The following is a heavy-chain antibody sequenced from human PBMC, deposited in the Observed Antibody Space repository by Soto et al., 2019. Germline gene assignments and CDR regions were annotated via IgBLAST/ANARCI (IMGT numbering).Heavy chain of an antibody. V-gene: IGHV4-59*01. Sequence: PSETLSLTCTVSGGSISRYFWSWIRQSPRKGLEWIGYIFYTGSTTYNPSLKGRVTISIDTSKNQFSLKLSSLTAADTAVYYCAHFSDLEWFDPWGQGNLVTVSS. D-gene: IGHD2-21*01. J-gene: IGHJ5*02. CDR3: AHFSDLEWFDP. CDR2: IFYTGST. CDR1: GGSISRYF.